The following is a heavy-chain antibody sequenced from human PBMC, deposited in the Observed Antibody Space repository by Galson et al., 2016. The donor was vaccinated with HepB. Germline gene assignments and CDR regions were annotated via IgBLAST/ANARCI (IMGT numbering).Heavy chain of an antibody. CDR1: GFTLSSYS. CDR3: ASDYTGLLY. Sequence: SLRLSCAASGFTLSSYSMNWVRQAPGKGLEWVSYISSSSSTIYYAASVKGRFTISRDNSKNSLYLQMNRLRAEDTAVYYCASDYTGLLYWGQGTLVTVSS. D-gene: IGHD3-16*01. CDR2: ISSSSSTI. V-gene: IGHV3-48*01. J-gene: IGHJ4*02.